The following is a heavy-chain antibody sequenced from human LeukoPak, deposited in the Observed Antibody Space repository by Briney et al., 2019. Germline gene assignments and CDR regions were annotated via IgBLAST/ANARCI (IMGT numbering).Heavy chain of an antibody. CDR2: IYPDDSHS. J-gene: IGHJ4*02. CDR3: ARQGSGGSFDY. D-gene: IGHD2-15*01. Sequence: GESLKISCNGSGYSLTNYWIAWVRQMPGKGLEWMGRIYPDDSHSTYRPSFQGQVTISVDRSISTAYLQWRSLKASDTAMYYCARQGSGGSFDYWGQGTLVTVSS. V-gene: IGHV5-51*01. CDR1: GYSLTNYW.